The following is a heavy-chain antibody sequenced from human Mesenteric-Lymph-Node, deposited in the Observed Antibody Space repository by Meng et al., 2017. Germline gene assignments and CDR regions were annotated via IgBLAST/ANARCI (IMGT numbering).Heavy chain of an antibody. D-gene: IGHD3-22*01. CDR2: ISSSGSTI. J-gene: IGHJ3*02. Sequence: GGSLRLSCAASGFTFSDYYMSWIRQAPGKGLEWVSYISSSGSTIYYADSVKGRFTISRDNAKNSLYLQMNSLRAEDTAVYYCASSFYDSSGYLWDDAFDIWGQGTMVTVSS. CDR3: ASSFYDSSGYLWDDAFDI. V-gene: IGHV3-11*04. CDR1: GFTFSDYY.